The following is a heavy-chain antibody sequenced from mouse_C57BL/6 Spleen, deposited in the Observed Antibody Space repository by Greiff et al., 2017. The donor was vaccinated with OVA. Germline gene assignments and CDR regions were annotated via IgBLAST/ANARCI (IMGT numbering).Heavy chain of an antibody. CDR1: GYTFTDYY. Sequence: VQLQQSGPELVKPGASVKISCKASGYTFTDYYMNWVKQSHGKSLEWIGDINPNNGGTSYNQKFKGKATLTVDKSSSTAYMELRSLTSEDSAVYYCAREGYYYGSSYTYYFDYWGQGTTLTVSS. V-gene: IGHV1-26*01. J-gene: IGHJ2*01. CDR2: INPNNGGT. CDR3: AREGYYYGSSYTYYFDY. D-gene: IGHD1-1*01.